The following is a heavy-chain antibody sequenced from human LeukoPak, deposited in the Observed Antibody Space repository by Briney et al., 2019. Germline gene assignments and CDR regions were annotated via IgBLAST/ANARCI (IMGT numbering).Heavy chain of an antibody. CDR1: GGTFSSYA. J-gene: IGHJ4*02. CDR2: IIPIFGTA. Sequence: GSSVKVSCKASGGTFSSYAISWVRQAPGQGLEWMGGIIPIFGTANYAQKFQGRVTITADESTSTAYMELSSLRSEDTAVYYCAREGYGGNAVIFDYWGQGTLVTVSS. CDR3: AREGYGGNAVIFDY. V-gene: IGHV1-69*01. D-gene: IGHD4-23*01.